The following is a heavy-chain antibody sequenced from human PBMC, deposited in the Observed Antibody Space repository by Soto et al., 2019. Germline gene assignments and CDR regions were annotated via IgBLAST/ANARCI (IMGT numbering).Heavy chain of an antibody. J-gene: IGHJ4*02. CDR1: GFTFSDHG. D-gene: IGHD6-6*01. CDR2: ISGSVGST. V-gene: IGHV3-23*01. CDR3: AKDRTIAARNYDE. Sequence: EVQLLESGGGLVQPGGSLRLSCVGSGFTFSDHGMSWVRQAPVKGLELVSAISGSVGSTFYADSVKGRFTISRDNSKNTLYLQMNSLRDEDTAVYYCAKDRTIAARNYDEWGQGVLVTVAS.